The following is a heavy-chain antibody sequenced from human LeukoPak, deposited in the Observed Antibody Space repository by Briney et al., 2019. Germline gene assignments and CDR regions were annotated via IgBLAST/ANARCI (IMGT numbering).Heavy chain of an antibody. CDR1: GFTFSDHY. J-gene: IGHJ4*02. D-gene: IGHD3-3*01. Sequence: PGGSLRLSCAASGFTFSDHYMDWVRQAPGKGLEWVGRTRNKANSYTTEYAASGKGRFTNSRDDSKNSLYLQMNSLKTEDTAVYYCASPPIYDFWSGYYLHWGQGTLVTVPS. CDR3: ASPPIYDFWSGYYLH. CDR2: TRNKANSYTT. V-gene: IGHV3-72*01.